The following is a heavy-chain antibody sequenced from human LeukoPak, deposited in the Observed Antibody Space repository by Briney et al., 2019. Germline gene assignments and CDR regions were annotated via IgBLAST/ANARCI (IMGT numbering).Heavy chain of an antibody. CDR2: ISAYNGNT. D-gene: IGHD3-10*01. Sequence: ASVKVTCKASGYTFTNYGISWVRQAPGQGLEWMGWISAYNGNTKYASKFQGRVTMTTDTSTTTAYMELRSLKSDDTAVYYCSRDGHRRYYYDSGSYPSGDYWAQGTLVTVSS. J-gene: IGHJ4*02. CDR1: GYTFTNYG. V-gene: IGHV1-18*01. CDR3: SRDGHRRYYYDSGSYPSGDY.